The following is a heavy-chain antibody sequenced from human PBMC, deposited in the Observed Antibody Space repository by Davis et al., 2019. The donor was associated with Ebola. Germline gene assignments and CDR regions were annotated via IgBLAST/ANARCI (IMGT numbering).Heavy chain of an antibody. J-gene: IGHJ4*02. D-gene: IGHD2-21*01. CDR3: AMSYCGGDCYLAY. Sequence: SETLSLTCAISGDSVSSNSAAWNWIRQSPSRGLEWLGRTYYRSKWYNDYAVSVKSRITINPDTSKNQFSLKLSSVTAADTAVYYCAMSYCGGDCYLAYWGQGTLVTVSS. V-gene: IGHV6-1*01. CDR1: GDSVSSNSAA. CDR2: TYYRSKWYN.